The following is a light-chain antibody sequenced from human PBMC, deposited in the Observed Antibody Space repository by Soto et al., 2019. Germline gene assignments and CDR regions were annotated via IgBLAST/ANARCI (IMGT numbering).Light chain of an antibody. V-gene: IGLV2-11*01. J-gene: IGLJ2*01. CDR2: DVG. CDR1: SGEIGDYGY. CDR3: CSYADGNRLV. Sequence: QSVLTQPRSVSGSPGQSVTISCTGASGEIGDYGYVSWYQQHPGKVPKLIIYDVGKRPPGVPDRFSGSRSGNTASLIVSSLQVDDEGDYFCCSYADGNRLVFGGGTKLTVL.